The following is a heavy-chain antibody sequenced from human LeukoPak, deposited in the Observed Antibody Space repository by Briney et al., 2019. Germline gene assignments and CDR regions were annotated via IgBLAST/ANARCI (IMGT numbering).Heavy chain of an antibody. V-gene: IGHV3-21*01. CDR3: ARDLDSSGWYGYFDY. Sequence: GGSLRLSCAASGFTFSSYSMNWVRQAPGKGLEWVSSISGSSSYIYYADSVKGRFTISRDNAKNSLYLQMNSLRAGDTAVYYCARDLDSSGWYGYFDYWGQGTLVTVSS. D-gene: IGHD6-19*01. J-gene: IGHJ4*02. CDR2: ISGSSSYI. CDR1: GFTFSSYS.